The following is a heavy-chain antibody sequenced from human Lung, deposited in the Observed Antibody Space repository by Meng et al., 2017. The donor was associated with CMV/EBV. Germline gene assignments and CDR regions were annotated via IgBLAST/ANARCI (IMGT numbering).Heavy chain of an antibody. CDR3: ARGGSSSWSRRYNWFDP. CDR2: IITIFGTA. CDR1: GGTFSSYA. V-gene: IGHV1-69*05. Sequence: SXXVSXKASGGTFSSYAISWVRQAPGQGLEWMGGIITIFGTANYAQKFQGRVTITTDESTSTAYMELSSLRSEDTAVYYCARGGSSSWSRRYNWFDPWGQGTXVTVSS. J-gene: IGHJ5*02. D-gene: IGHD6-13*01.